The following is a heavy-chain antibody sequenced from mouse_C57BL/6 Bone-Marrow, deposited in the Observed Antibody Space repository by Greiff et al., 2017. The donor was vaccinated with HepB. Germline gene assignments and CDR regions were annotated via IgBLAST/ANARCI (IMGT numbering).Heavy chain of an antibody. J-gene: IGHJ3*01. V-gene: IGHV1-81*01. Sequence: QVQLQQSGAELARPGASVKLSCKASGYTFTSYGISWVKQRTGQGLEWIGEIYPRSGNTYYNEKFKGKATLTADKSSSTAYMELRSLTSEDAAVYFCASLIYGSSYILFAYWGQGTLVTVSA. CDR3: ASLIYGSSYILFAY. D-gene: IGHD1-1*01. CDR2: IYPRSGNT. CDR1: GYTFTSYG.